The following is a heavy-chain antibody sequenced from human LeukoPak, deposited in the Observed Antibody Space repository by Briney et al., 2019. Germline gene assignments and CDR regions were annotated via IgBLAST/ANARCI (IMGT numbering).Heavy chain of an antibody. CDR3: ARDISYNGLDV. J-gene: IGHJ6*02. Sequence: ARSLRLSCAASGFTFSSHGFYWVRQAPGRGLEWVALIWYDGSKKYYVDSVKGRFTISRDNSKNTVYLQMNSLRAEDTVVYYCARDISYNGLDVWGQGTTVTVSS. CDR1: GFTFSSHG. CDR2: IWYDGSKK. V-gene: IGHV3-33*01.